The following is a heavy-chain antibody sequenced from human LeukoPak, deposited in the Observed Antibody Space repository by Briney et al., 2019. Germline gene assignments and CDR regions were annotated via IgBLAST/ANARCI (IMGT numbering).Heavy chain of an antibody. V-gene: IGHV1-18*01. Sequence: SVKVSCKASGGTFSSYGISWVRQAPGQGLEWMGWISAYNGNTNYAQKLQGRVTMTTDTSTSTAYMELRSLRSDDTAVYYCARGKASTSIAAALDYWGQGTLVTVSS. CDR2: ISAYNGNT. CDR3: ARGKASTSIAAALDY. CDR1: GGTFSSYG. D-gene: IGHD6-13*01. J-gene: IGHJ4*02.